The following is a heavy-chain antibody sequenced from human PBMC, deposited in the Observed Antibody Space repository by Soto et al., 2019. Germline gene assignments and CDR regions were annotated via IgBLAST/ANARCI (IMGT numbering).Heavy chain of an antibody. V-gene: IGHV4-38-2*01. D-gene: IGHD3-22*01. CDR2: IYHSGST. J-gene: IGHJ4*02. Sequence: SETLSLTCAVSGYSISSGYYWGWIRQPPGKGLEWIGSIYHSGSTYYNPSLKSRVTISVDTSKNQFSLKLSSVTAADTAVYYCARSRITMIRDQYYFDYWGQGTLVTVS. CDR3: ARSRITMIRDQYYFDY. CDR1: GYSISSGYY.